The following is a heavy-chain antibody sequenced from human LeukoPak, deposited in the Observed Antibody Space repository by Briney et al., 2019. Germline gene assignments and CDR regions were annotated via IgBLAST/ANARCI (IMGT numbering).Heavy chain of an antibody. V-gene: IGHV4-59*01. Sequence: SETLSLTCTVSGGSISSYYWSWIRQPPGKGLEWIGYIYYSGSTNYNPSLKSRVTISLDTSKNQFSLKLSSVTAADTAVYYCARVTGGYRYYYFDYWGQGTLVTVSS. CDR3: ARVTGGYRYYYFDY. J-gene: IGHJ4*02. CDR2: IYYSGST. CDR1: GGSISSYY. D-gene: IGHD3-22*01.